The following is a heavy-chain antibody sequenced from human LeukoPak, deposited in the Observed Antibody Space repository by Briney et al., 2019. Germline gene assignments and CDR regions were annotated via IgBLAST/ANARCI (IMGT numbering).Heavy chain of an antibody. V-gene: IGHV1-24*01. D-gene: IGHD6-13*01. Sequence: ASVKVSCRVSGYTLTELSMHWVRQAPGKGLEWMGGFDPEDGETIYAQKFQGRVTMTEDTSTDTAYMELRSLRSDDTAVYYCARDLSSSSWYPEAFDPWGQGTLVTVSS. CDR1: GYTLTELS. J-gene: IGHJ5*02. CDR2: FDPEDGET. CDR3: ARDLSSSSWYPEAFDP.